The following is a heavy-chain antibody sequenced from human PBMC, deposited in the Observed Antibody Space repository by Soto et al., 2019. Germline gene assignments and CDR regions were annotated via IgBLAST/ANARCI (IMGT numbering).Heavy chain of an antibody. CDR2: IFPGDSDT. D-gene: IGHD6-6*01. Sequence: PGESLKISCKGSGYIFANDWIAWVRQMPGKGLEWMGIIFPGDSDTRYSPSFQGQVTISADKSINTAYLQWSSLKAPDTAVYYCARRVAAHPYFDFWGQGXLVTVSS. CDR1: GYIFANDW. V-gene: IGHV5-51*01. J-gene: IGHJ4*02. CDR3: ARRVAAHPYFDF.